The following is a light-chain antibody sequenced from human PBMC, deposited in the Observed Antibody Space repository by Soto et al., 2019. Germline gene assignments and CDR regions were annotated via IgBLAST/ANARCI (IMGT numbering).Light chain of an antibody. Sequence: EIVLTQSPGTLSLSPGEGATLSCRASQSVGGTFLAWYQQKGGQAPRLLIHGASNRATGIPDRFSGSGSGTDFTLTISRLEPEDFAVYYCQQYGTSLWTFGQGTKVDIK. V-gene: IGKV3-20*01. J-gene: IGKJ1*01. CDR3: QQYGTSLWT. CDR1: QSVGGTF. CDR2: GAS.